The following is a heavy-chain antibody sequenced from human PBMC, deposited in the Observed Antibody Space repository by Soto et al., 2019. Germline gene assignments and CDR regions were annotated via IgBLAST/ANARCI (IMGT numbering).Heavy chain of an antibody. CDR3: AKDRAYYDSSGYYRLGIDY. J-gene: IGHJ4*02. Sequence: PGGALRLSCAASGFSFSEYYMSWIRQAPGKGLEWVSLISTGGSSTDYADSVKGRFTISRDNSKNTLYLQMNSLRAEDTAVYYCAKDRAYYDSSGYYRLGIDYWGQGSLVTVSS. CDR2: ISTGGSST. V-gene: IGHV3-11*04. CDR1: GFSFSEYY. D-gene: IGHD3-22*01.